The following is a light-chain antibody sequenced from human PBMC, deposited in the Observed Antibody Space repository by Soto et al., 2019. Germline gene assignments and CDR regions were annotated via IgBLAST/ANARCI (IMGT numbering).Light chain of an antibody. Sequence: EIVLTQSPGTLSLSPVERATPSCRASQSVSSSYLAWFQQKSGQAPRLLIYVASSRATGIPDRFSGSGSGTDFTLTISRLEPEDFAVYYCQQYGSYPVTFGRGTKVDIK. J-gene: IGKJ1*01. CDR2: VAS. V-gene: IGKV3-20*01. CDR1: QSVSSSY. CDR3: QQYGSYPVT.